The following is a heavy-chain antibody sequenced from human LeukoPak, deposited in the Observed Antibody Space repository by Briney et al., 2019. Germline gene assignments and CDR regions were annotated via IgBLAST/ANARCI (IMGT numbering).Heavy chain of an antibody. Sequence: PSETLSLTCTVSGDSVSSGSYYWSWIRQPPGKGLEWIGYIYYSGSTYYNPSLKSRVTISVDTSKNQFSLKLSSVTAADTAVYYCARHARNYDSSGYYGYWGQGTLVTVSS. J-gene: IGHJ4*02. D-gene: IGHD3-22*01. CDR2: IYYSGST. CDR1: GDSVSSGSYY. CDR3: ARHARNYDSSGYYGY. V-gene: IGHV4-61*01.